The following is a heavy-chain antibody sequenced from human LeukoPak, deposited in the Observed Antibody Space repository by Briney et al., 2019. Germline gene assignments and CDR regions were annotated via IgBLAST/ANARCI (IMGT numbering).Heavy chain of an antibody. Sequence: SETLSLTCTVSRGSISGYSWSWIRQSPGGGLEWIGYIYYSGSTNYNPSLKSRVTISVDTSKNQFSLKLSSVTAADTAVYYCARWARGDPDYWGQGTLVTVSS. CDR3: ARWARGDPDY. D-gene: IGHD4-17*01. CDR1: RGSISGYS. V-gene: IGHV4-59*01. CDR2: IYYSGST. J-gene: IGHJ4*02.